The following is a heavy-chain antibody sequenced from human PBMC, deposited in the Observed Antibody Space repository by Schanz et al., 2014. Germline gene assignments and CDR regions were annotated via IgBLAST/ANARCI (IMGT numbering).Heavy chain of an antibody. CDR3: ARAGYCTSVSCSLFVSDY. J-gene: IGHJ4*02. CDR2: IGNGGVTI. D-gene: IGHD2-2*03. Sequence: VQLVESGGGLVQPGGSLRLSCAASGFPFSDYFMAWIRQPPGRGLEWVSYIGNGGVTIYYADSVKGRFTISRDNTKNSLFLQLNSLRADDTAVYYCARAGYCTSVSCSLFVSDYWGQGTLXTVSS. CDR1: GFPFSDYF. V-gene: IGHV3-11*01.